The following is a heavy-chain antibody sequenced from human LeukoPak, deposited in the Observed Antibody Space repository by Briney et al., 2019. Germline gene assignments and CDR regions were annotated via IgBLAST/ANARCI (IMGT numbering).Heavy chain of an antibody. CDR2: INPNSGGT. V-gene: IGHV1-2*02. CDR3: AGEFNWNWFDP. J-gene: IGHJ5*02. D-gene: IGHD1-20*01. CDR1: GYTFTGYY. Sequence: RSSVKVSCKASGYTFTGYYMHWVRQAPGQGLEWMGWINPNSGGTNYAQKFQGRVTMTRDTSISTAYMELSRLRSDDTAVYYCAGEFNWNWFDPWGQGTLVTVSS.